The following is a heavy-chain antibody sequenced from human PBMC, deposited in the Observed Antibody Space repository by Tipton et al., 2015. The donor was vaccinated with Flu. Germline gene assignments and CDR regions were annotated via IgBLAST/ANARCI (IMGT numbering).Heavy chain of an antibody. CDR2: IYYSGST. Sequence: TLSLTCTVSGGSISSYYWSWIRQPPGKGLEWIGYIYYSGSTNYNPSLKSRVTISVDTSKNQFSLKLSYVTAADTAVYYCARDLGSSGSFDYWGQGTLVTVSS. CDR3: ARDLGSSGSFDY. CDR1: GGSISSYY. J-gene: IGHJ4*02. D-gene: IGHD6-13*01. V-gene: IGHV4-59*01.